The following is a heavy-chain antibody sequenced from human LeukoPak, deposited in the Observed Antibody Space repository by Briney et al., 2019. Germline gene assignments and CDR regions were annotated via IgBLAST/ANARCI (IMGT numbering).Heavy chain of an antibody. CDR1: GYTFNAFF. D-gene: IGHD3-10*01. V-gene: IGHV1-2*02. CDR3: ARAYANYGDY. J-gene: IGHJ4*02. Sequence: ASVKVSCKASGYTFNAFFIHWVRQAPGQGLEWLGWINPHSGDTTYAQNFQGRVIMTRDTSISTIYMEVTSLISDDTAIYYCARAYANYGDYWGQGTLITVSS. CDR2: INPHSGDT.